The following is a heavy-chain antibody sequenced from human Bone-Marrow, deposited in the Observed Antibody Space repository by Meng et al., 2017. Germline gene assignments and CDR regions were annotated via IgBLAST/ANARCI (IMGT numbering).Heavy chain of an antibody. J-gene: IGHJ4*02. CDR2: INHSGST. D-gene: IGHD3-22*01. Sequence: QVQPQQWGGGLLKPSETLSLTCAVYGGSFSGYYWSWIRQPPGKGLEWIGEINHSGSTNYNPSLKSRVTISVDTSKNQFSLKLSSVTAADTAVYYCAREDRYYYDSRVDYWGQGTLVTVSS. CDR3: AREDRYYYDSRVDY. CDR1: GGSFSGYY. V-gene: IGHV4-34*01.